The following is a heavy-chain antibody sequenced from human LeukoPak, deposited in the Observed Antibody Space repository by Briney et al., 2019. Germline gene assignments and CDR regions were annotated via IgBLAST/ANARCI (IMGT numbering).Heavy chain of an antibody. Sequence: NTGGSLRLSCAASGFTFSDYYMSWIRQAPGKGLEWVSYISSSGSTIYYADSVKGRFTISRDNAKNSLYLQMNGLRAEDTAVYYCAGGFGGVVTALIDYWGQGTLVTVSS. CDR1: GFTFSDYY. CDR3: AGGFGGVVTALIDY. CDR2: ISSSGSTI. D-gene: IGHD2-21*02. V-gene: IGHV3-11*01. J-gene: IGHJ4*02.